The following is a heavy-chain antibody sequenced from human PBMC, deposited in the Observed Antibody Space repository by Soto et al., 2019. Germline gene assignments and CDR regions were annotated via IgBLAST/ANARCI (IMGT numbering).Heavy chain of an antibody. D-gene: IGHD6-6*01. V-gene: IGHV3-30*18. CDR3: AKRYSSSSAGY. Sequence: PGGSLRLSCAASGFTFSSYGMHWVRQAPGKGLEWVAVISYDGSNKYYADSVKGRFTISRDNSKNTLYLQMNSLRAEDTAVYYCAKRYSSSSAGYWGQGTLVTVSS. CDR2: ISYDGSNK. J-gene: IGHJ4*02. CDR1: GFTFSSYG.